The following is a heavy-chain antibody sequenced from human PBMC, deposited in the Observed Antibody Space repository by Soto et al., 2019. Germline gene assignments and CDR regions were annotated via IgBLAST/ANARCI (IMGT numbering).Heavy chain of an antibody. V-gene: IGHV4-59*01. D-gene: IGHD1-26*01. CDR1: GGSISVYY. Sequence: SETLSLTCTISGGSISVYYWSWIRQPPGQGLEWIGYIYASGHPYYNPSLKSRVTISADTSKNQISLKLTSPTAADTAVYYCARGVGSSPPQYWGRGTLVTVSS. CDR3: ARGVGSSPPQY. J-gene: IGHJ4*02. CDR2: IYASGHP.